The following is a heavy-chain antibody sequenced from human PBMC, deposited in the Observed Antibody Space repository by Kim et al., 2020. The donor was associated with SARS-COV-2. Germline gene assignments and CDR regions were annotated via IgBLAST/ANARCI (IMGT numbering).Heavy chain of an antibody. J-gene: IGHJ4*02. CDR1: GGSFSGYY. V-gene: IGHV4-34*01. Sequence: SETLSLTCAVYGGSFSGYYWSWIRQPPGKGLEWIGEINHSGSTNYNPSLKSRVTISVDTSKNQFSLKLSSVTAADTAVYYCARSIAVAGTDYWGQGTLVTVSS. CDR2: INHSGST. D-gene: IGHD6-19*01. CDR3: ARSIAVAGTDY.